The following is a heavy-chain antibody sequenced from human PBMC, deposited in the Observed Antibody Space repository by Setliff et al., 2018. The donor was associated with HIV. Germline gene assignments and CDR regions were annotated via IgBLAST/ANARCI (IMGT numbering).Heavy chain of an antibody. V-gene: IGHV4-4*02. Sequence: SETLSLTCAVSGGSISSNWWSWVRQSPGKGLEWIGEIYHSGSTYYNPSLKSRVTISLDTSKNQLSLRLTSMTAADTAVYYCARSQPDTIFGVVIFDYWGQGKMVTVSS. CDR2: IYHSGST. CDR3: ARSQPDTIFGVVIFDY. CDR1: GGSISSNW. J-gene: IGHJ4*02. D-gene: IGHD3-3*01.